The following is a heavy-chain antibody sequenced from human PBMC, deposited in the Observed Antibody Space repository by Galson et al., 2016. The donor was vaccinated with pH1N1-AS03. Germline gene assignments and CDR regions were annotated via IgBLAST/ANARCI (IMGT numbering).Heavy chain of an antibody. D-gene: IGHD2-2*01. CDR3: AKDRVSRTSYRFDP. Sequence: SLRLSCAGSGFSFSTFGMYWVRQAPGRGLEWVASIWYDGSNKYYLDSVKGRFTISRDNSQDTLYLQMNSLRADDTAVYYCAKDRVSRTSYRFDPWGQGTLVIVSS. CDR2: IWYDGSNK. V-gene: IGHV3-33*06. CDR1: GFSFSTFG. J-gene: IGHJ5*02.